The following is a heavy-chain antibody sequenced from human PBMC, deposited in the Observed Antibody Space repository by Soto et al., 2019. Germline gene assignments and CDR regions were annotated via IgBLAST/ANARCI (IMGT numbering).Heavy chain of an antibody. D-gene: IGHD3-10*01. V-gene: IGHV1-2*04. J-gene: IGHJ4*02. CDR1: GYTFTGYY. Sequence: ASVKVSCKASGYTFTGYYMHWVRQAPGQGLEWMGWINPNSGGTNYAQKFQGWVTMTRDTSISTAYMELSRLRSDDTSVYYCARLPDVMVREFYFDSWGQGTLVTVSS. CDR3: ARLPDVMVREFYFDS. CDR2: INPNSGGT.